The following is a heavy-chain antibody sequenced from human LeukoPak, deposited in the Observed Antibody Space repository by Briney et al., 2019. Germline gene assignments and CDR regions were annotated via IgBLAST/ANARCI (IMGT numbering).Heavy chain of an antibody. J-gene: IGHJ3*02. CDR2: ICSSGSNI. Sequence: GGSLRLSCAASVFTFSDYHMSCMPQAPGKGVECVSYICSSGSNIYYADSVKARFTISRDNAKNSLYLQMNSLRAEDTAVYYCARDRARNYYDRDYDAFDIWGQGTMVTVSS. D-gene: IGHD3-22*01. CDR3: ARDRARNYYDRDYDAFDI. CDR1: VFTFSDYH. V-gene: IGHV3-11*01.